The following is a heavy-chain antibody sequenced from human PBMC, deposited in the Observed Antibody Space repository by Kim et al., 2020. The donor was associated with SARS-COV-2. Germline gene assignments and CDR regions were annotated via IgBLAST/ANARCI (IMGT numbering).Heavy chain of an antibody. J-gene: IGHJ4*02. V-gene: IGHV1-3*01. D-gene: IGHD2-8*01. Sequence: GSTKYSQKLQGRVTITRDTSASTAYMELSSLRSEDTAVYYCARVVSPFDYWGQGTLVTVSS. CDR2: GST. CDR3: ARVVSPFDY.